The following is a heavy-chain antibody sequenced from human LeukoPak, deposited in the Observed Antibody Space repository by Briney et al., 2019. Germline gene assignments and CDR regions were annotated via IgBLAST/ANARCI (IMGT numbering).Heavy chain of an antibody. V-gene: IGHV3-23*01. CDR3: AKTVATKIAHFDP. J-gene: IGHJ5*02. Sequence: GGSLRLSCAASGFTFSSYAMHWVRQAPGKGLEWVSGISGSGGSTYYSDSVRGRFTISRDNSKNTLYLQMNSLRAEDTAVYYCAKTVATKIAHFDPWGQGTLVTVSS. CDR2: ISGSGGST. CDR1: GFTFSSYA. D-gene: IGHD5-12*01.